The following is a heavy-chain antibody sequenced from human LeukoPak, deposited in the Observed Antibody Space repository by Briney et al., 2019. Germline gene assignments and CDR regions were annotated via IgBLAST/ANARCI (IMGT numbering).Heavy chain of an antibody. V-gene: IGHV3-23*01. J-gene: IGHJ4*02. Sequence: GGSLRLSCAASGFTFSSYGMSWVRQAPGKGLEWVSGISGSGGSTYYADSVKGRFTISRDNSKNTLYLQMNSLRDEDTAVYYCAKGLRGPAAGTDYFGYWGQGTLVTVSS. CDR2: ISGSGGST. CDR1: GFTFSSYG. CDR3: AKGLRGPAAGTDYFGY. D-gene: IGHD6-13*01.